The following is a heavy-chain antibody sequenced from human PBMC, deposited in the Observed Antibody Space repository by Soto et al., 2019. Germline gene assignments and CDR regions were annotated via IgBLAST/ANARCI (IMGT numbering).Heavy chain of an antibody. J-gene: IGHJ4*02. CDR2: IKQDGSEK. D-gene: IGHD3-9*01. CDR3: ARDPDILTGYYSGLFDY. V-gene: IGHV3-7*01. Sequence: EVQLVESGGGLVQPGGSLRLSCAASGFTFSSYWMSWVLQAPGKGLEWVANIKQDGSEKYYVDSVKGRFTISRDNAKNSLYLQMNSLRAEDTAVYYCARDPDILTGYYSGLFDYWGQGTLVTVSS. CDR1: GFTFSSYW.